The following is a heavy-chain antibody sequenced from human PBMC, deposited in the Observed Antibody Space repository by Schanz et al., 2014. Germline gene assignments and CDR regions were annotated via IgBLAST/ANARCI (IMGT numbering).Heavy chain of an antibody. Sequence: VQLEQSGAEVKKPGSSVKVSCKASGGTFSSFGINWVRQAPGQGLEWMGRIIPSLGLAKYEQKFQDKVTITADTSTTTAYMELSGLRSDDTAVYYCARDNLVSSSWYNYYGMDVWGQGTTVTVSS. V-gene: IGHV1-69*04. J-gene: IGHJ6*02. CDR3: ARDNLVSSSWYNYYGMDV. D-gene: IGHD6-13*01. CDR2: IIPSLGLA. CDR1: GGTFSSFG.